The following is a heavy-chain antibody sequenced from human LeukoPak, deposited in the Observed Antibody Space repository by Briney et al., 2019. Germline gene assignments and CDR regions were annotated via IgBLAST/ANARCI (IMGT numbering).Heavy chain of an antibody. D-gene: IGHD3-16*02. J-gene: IGHJ4*02. V-gene: IGHV3-21*01. Sequence: GGSLRLSCAASGFTFSSYSMNWVRQAPGKGLEWVSSISSSSSYIYYADSVKGRFTISRDNAKNSLYLQMNSLRAEDTAVYYCARDLRAARLGELSNDYWGQGTLVTVSS. CDR3: ARDLRAARLGELSNDY. CDR2: ISSSSSYI. CDR1: GFTFSSYS.